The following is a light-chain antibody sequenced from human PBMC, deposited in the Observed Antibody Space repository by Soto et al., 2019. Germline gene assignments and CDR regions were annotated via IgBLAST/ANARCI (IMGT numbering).Light chain of an antibody. CDR2: GAS. J-gene: IGKJ4*01. CDR1: QSVSTN. CDR3: QQYDDLPLT. V-gene: IGKV3-15*01. Sequence: ETVMRQSPATLSVSPGESATLSCRASQSVSTNLAWYQQKRGQAPRLLIYGASARATGIPARFSGSGSGTEFTLTISSLQSEDFAVYYCQQYDDLPLTFRGGTKVDNK.